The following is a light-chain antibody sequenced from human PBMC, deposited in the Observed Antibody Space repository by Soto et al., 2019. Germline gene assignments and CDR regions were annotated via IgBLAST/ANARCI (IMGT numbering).Light chain of an antibody. J-gene: IGKJ1*01. CDR2: KVS. Sequence: DVVMTQSPLSLPATLGQPASISCRSSQRLVYSDGNTYVNWFQQRPGQSPRRLISKVSNRDSGVPDRFCASGSCTDCTLVISSVEAEDVGVYYCSQVTYWPPTFGPWTMVEIK. CDR1: QRLVYSDGNTY. V-gene: IGKV2-30*01. CDR3: SQVTYWPPT.